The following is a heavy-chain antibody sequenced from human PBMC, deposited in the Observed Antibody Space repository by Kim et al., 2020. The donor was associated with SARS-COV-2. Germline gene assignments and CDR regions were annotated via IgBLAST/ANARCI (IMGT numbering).Heavy chain of an antibody. CDR3: ARGAYYDFWSGTGGPNYYYYGMDV. CDR1: GGSISSGSYY. Sequence: SETLSLTCTVSGGSISSGSYYWSWIRQPAGKGLEWIGRIYTSGSTNYNPSLKSRVTISVDTSKNQFSLKLSSVTAADTAVYYCARGAYYDFWSGTGGPNYYYYGMDVWGQGTTVTVSS. CDR2: IYTSGST. D-gene: IGHD3-3*01. J-gene: IGHJ6*02. V-gene: IGHV4-61*02.